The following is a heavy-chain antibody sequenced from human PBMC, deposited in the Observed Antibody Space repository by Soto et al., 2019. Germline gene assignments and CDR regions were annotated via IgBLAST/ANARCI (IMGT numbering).Heavy chain of an antibody. D-gene: IGHD3-22*01. CDR1: GASISSFN. CDR3: ARNPVYYDSSGYYYSYFDY. CDR2: IYYSGST. J-gene: IGHJ4*02. Sequence: SETLSLTCSVSGASISSFNWSWIRQPPGKGLEWIGYIYYSGSTNYNPSLKSRVTISVDTSKNQFSLKLSSVTAADTAVYYCARNPVYYDSSGYYYSYFDYWGQGTLVTVSS. V-gene: IGHV4-59*01.